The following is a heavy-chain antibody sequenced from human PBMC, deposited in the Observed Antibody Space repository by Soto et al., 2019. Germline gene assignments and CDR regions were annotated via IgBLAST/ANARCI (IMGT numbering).Heavy chain of an antibody. D-gene: IGHD2-2*01. V-gene: IGHV1-69*02. J-gene: IGHJ3*02. Sequence: QVQLVQSGAEVKKPGSSVKVSCKASGGTFSSYTISWVRQAPGQGREWMGRIIPILGIAKYAQKFRGRVTITADKSTSTAYMELSSLRSEDTAVYYCAIPPVADVAFDSWGQGTMVTVSS. CDR2: IIPILGIA. CDR1: GGTFSSYT. CDR3: AIPPVADVAFDS.